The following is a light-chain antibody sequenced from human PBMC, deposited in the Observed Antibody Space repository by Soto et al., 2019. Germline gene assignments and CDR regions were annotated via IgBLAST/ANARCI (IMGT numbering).Light chain of an antibody. Sequence: QSVLTQPASVSGSPGQSITITCTGTRSDLATYNFVSWYQQHPGKAPQLLIYEVTKRPSGVSTRFSGSQSGDTASLTISGLQAADEADYYCCSRVFGGGTKLTVL. CDR2: EVT. V-gene: IGLV2-23*02. CDR1: RSDLATYNF. CDR3: CSRV. J-gene: IGLJ3*02.